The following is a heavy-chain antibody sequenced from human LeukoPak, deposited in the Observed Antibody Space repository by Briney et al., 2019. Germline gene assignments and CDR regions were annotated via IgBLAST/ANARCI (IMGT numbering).Heavy chain of an antibody. V-gene: IGHV3-30-3*01. CDR3: ARDCSSATCYAAFDY. D-gene: IGHD2-2*01. J-gene: IGHJ4*02. Sequence: AMDWVRQAPGKGLEWVASISFDDTNKVYSDSVKGRFTVSRDWTNKTMYLQMHGLRAEDTAVYYCARDCSSATCYAAFDYWGQGVLVTVSS. CDR2: ISFDDTNK. CDR1: A.